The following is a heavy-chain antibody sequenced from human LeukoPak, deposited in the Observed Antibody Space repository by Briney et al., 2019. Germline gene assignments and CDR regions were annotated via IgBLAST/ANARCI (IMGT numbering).Heavy chain of an antibody. Sequence: GRSLRLSCAASGFTFNTHGMHWVRQAPGKGLEWVAVIWYDGSIKYYSDSVKGRFTISRDNSKNTLNLQMNSLRAEDTAVYYCVRTSCTGSRCKPYSYYDMDVWGQGTTVTVSS. D-gene: IGHD2-15*01. CDR3: VRTSCTGSRCKPYSYYDMDV. CDR1: GFTFNTHG. V-gene: IGHV3-33*01. CDR2: IWYDGSIK. J-gene: IGHJ6*02.